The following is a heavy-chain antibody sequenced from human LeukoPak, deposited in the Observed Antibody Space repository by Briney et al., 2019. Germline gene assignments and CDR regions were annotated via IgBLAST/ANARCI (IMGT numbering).Heavy chain of an antibody. CDR1: GGSISSYY. CDR3: ARLYASRWFDP. D-gene: IGHD5/OR15-5a*01. Sequence: KPSETLSLTCTVSGGSISSYYWSWIRQPPGKGLEWIGYIYYSGSTNYSPSLKSRVTISVDTSKNQFSLKLSSVTAADTAVYYCARLYASRWFDPWGQGTLVTVSS. CDR2: IYYSGST. J-gene: IGHJ5*02. V-gene: IGHV4-59*08.